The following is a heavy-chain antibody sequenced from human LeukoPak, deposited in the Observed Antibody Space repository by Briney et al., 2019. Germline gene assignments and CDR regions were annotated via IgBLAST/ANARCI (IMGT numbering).Heavy chain of an antibody. Sequence: GRSLRLSCAASGFTFTGYAMHWVRQAPGKGLEWVAVISYDGSDKYYADSVKGRFTISRDNSKNTLYLQMNSLRPEDTAVYYCASFWSTFLSVGGSFDHWGQGTGVTVSS. CDR1: GFTFTGYA. D-gene: IGHD3-3*01. V-gene: IGHV3-30*01. CDR3: ASFWSTFLSVGGSFDH. CDR2: ISYDGSDK. J-gene: IGHJ4*02.